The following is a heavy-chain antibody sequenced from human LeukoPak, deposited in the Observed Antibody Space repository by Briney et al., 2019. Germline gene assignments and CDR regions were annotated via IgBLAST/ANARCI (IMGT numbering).Heavy chain of an antibody. CDR1: GCSISNDNW. D-gene: IGHD1-14*01. CDR3: ARNGAYNLDY. CDR2: IFHSGST. V-gene: IGHV4-4*02. J-gene: IGHJ4*02. Sequence: SETLSLTCSLSGCSISNDNWWSWVRQPPGKGLEWIGEIFHSGSTNYNPSLKSRLTISLDKSKNQFSLKLNSVTAADTAVYYCARNGAYNLDYWGQGTLVTVSS.